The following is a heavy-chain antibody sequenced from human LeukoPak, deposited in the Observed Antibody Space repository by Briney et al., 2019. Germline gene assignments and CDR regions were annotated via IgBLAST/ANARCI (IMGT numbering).Heavy chain of an antibody. Sequence: PSETLSLTCTVSGGSISSYYWSWLRQPPGKGLEWIGYIYYSGSTNYNPSLKSRVTISVDTSKNQFPLKLSSVTAADTAVYYCARVGIAGFDYWGQGTLVTVSS. CDR2: IYYSGST. CDR1: GGSISSYY. V-gene: IGHV4-59*01. CDR3: ARVGIAGFDY. J-gene: IGHJ4*02.